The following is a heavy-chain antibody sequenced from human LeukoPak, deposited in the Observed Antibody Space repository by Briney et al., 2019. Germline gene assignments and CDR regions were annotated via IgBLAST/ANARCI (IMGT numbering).Heavy chain of an antibody. Sequence: KPSETLSLTCTVSGGSISSSSYYWGWIRQPPGKGLEWIGSIYYSGSTYYNPSLRSRVTISVDTSKNQFSLKLSSVTAADTAVYYCASLLYSSGWYWDYWGQGTLVTVSS. CDR2: IYYSGST. V-gene: IGHV4-39*01. J-gene: IGHJ4*02. CDR3: ASLLYSSGWYWDY. CDR1: GGSISSSSYY. D-gene: IGHD6-19*01.